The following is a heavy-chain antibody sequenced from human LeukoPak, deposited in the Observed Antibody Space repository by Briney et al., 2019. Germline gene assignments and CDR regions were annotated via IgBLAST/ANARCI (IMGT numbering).Heavy chain of an antibody. J-gene: IGHJ6*03. Sequence: ASVKVSCKASGYTFTGYYMHWVRQAPGQGLEWMGWINPNSGGTNYAQKFQGRVTMTRDTSISTAYMELSRLRSDDTAVYYCARDREVGSYYYYMDVWGKGTTVTVSS. V-gene: IGHV1-2*02. CDR2: INPNSGGT. CDR1: GYTFTGYY. CDR3: ARDREVGSYYYYMDV. D-gene: IGHD1-26*01.